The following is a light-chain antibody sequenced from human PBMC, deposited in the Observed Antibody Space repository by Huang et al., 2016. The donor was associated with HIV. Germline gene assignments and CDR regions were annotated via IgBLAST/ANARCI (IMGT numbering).Light chain of an antibody. CDR3: QQRSNWPCT. V-gene: IGKV3-11*01. CDR2: DAS. Sequence: EIVLTQSPATLSLSPGERATLSCRASQSVSSYLAWYQQKPGQAPRLLIYDASNRATGIPGRFSGSWSGTYFTLTISSLEPEDFAVYYCQQRSNWPCTFGGGTKVEIK. J-gene: IGKJ4*01. CDR1: QSVSSY.